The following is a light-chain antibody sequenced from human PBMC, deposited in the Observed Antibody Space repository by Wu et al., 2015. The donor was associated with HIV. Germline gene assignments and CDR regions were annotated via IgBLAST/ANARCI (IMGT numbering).Light chain of an antibody. J-gene: IGKJ4*01. CDR1: QAIRNS. CDR3: QQLNSYLPLT. V-gene: IGKV1-NL1*01. CDR2: AAS. Sequence: DIQMTQSPSSLSASVGDKVTLTCRASQAIRNSVAWLQQRPGQAPKLLLYAASTLESGVPSRFSGTGYGTDFTLTISGLQPDDFASYYCQQLNSYLPLTFGGGTKVEIK.